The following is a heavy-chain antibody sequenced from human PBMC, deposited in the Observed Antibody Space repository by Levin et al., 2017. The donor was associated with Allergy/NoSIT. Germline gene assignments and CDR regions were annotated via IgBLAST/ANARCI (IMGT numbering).Heavy chain of an antibody. J-gene: IGHJ4*02. V-gene: IGHV1-8*01. D-gene: IGHD1-20*01. CDR2: MNPNSGNT. CDR1: GYTFTSYD. CDR3: ARGEFITPGMVYYFDY. Sequence: ASVKVSCKASGYTFTSYDINWVRQATGQGLEWMGWMNPNSGNTGYAQKFQGRVTMTRNTSISTAYMELSSLRSEDTAVYYCARGEFITPGMVYYFDYWGQGTLVTVSS.